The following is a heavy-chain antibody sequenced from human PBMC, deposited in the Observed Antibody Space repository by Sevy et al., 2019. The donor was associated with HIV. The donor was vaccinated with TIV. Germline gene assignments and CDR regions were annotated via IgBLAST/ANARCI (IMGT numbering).Heavy chain of an antibody. V-gene: IGHV3-64D*06. CDR3: VKIYYSSSGGKGYYIDV. CDR2: ISSNGGST. CDR1: GFTFSSYA. J-gene: IGHJ4*03. Sequence: GGSLRLSCSASGFTFSSYAMHWVRQAPGKGLEYVSAISSNGGSTYYADSVKGRFTISRDNSKNTLYLQMSNLRAEDTAVYYSVKIYYSSSGGKGYYIDVWGQGTLVTVSS. D-gene: IGHD6-6*01.